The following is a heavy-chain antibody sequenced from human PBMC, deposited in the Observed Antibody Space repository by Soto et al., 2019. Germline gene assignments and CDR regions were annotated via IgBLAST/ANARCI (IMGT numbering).Heavy chain of an antibody. CDR1: GFTFSSYA. J-gene: IGHJ4*02. CDR2: ISGSGGTS. Sequence: EVQLLESGGGLVQPGGSLRLSCAASGFTFSSYAMSWVRQAPGQGLEWVSAISGSGGTSYHADSVKGRFTISRDNSKNTLYLQMNSLRAEDTAVDYCAKDRPWGSGSYSSFDYWGQGTLVTVSS. D-gene: IGHD3-10*01. CDR3: AKDRPWGSGSYSSFDY. V-gene: IGHV3-23*01.